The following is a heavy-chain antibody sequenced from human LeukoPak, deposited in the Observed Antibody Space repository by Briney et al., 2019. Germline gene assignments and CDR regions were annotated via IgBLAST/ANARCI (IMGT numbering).Heavy chain of an antibody. D-gene: IGHD6-13*01. CDR3: ARDGGGYSSSWYAGNWFDP. CDR2: TYYRSKWYN. J-gene: IGHJ5*02. Sequence: SQTLSLTCAISGDSVSSNSAAWNWIRQSPSRGLEWLGRTYYRSKWYNDYAVSVKSRITINPDTSKNQFSLQLNSVTPEDTAVYYCARDGGGYSSSWYAGNWFDPWGQGTLVTVSS. CDR1: GDSVSSNSAA. V-gene: IGHV6-1*01.